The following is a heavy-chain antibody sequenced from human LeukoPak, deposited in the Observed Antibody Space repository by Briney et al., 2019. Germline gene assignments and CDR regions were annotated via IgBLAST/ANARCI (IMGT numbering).Heavy chain of an antibody. CDR3: ASQVVAVGSYYYYYMDV. CDR2: VSAYNGNT. CDR1: VYTFSSHG. D-gene: IGHD6-19*01. Sequence: ASVKVSFKGSVYTFSSHGISWGRQGPGQGVGWVGWVSAYNGNTNYAQKFQGRVTMTRDTSISTAYMELSRLRSDDTAVYYCASQVVAVGSYYYYYMDVWGKGTTVTISS. V-gene: IGHV1-18*01. J-gene: IGHJ6*03.